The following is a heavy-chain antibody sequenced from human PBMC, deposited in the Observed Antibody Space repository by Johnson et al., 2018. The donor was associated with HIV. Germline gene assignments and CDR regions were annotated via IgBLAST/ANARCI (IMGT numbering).Heavy chain of an antibody. V-gene: IGHV3-23*04. CDR3: ASRGYSGYDSYAFDI. Sequence: VQLVESGGGLVQPGGSLRLSCAASGFTFSSYAMSWVRQAPGKGLEWVSSISGSGGSTYYADSVKGRFTIYRDNSKNTLYLQMNSLRAEDTAVYYCASRGYSGYDSYAFDIWGQGTMVTVSS. CDR2: ISGSGGST. J-gene: IGHJ3*02. CDR1: GFTFSSYA. D-gene: IGHD5-12*01.